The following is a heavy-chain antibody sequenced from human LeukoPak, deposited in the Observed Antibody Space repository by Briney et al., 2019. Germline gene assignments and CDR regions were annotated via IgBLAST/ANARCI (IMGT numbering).Heavy chain of an antibody. CDR1: RSTFGDYA. D-gene: IGHD3-10*01. CDR2: IRSKAYGGTT. V-gene: IGHV3-49*04. CDR3: ARFVPYFDY. Sequence: GGSLRLSCTASRSTFGDYAVSWVRQAPGKGLGWVGFIRSKAYGGTTEYAASVKGRFTISRDDSKSIAYLQLNSLKTEDTAVYYCARFVPYFDYWGQGTLVTVSS. J-gene: IGHJ4*02.